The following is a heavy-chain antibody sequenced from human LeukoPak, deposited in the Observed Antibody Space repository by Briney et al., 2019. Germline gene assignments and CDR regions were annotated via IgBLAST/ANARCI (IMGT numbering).Heavy chain of an antibody. CDR3: AAVAVAANSDY. Sequence: ASVKVSCKASGGTFSSYAIGWVRQAPGQGLEWMGGIIPIFGTANYAQKFQGRVTITTDESTSTAYMELSSLRSEDTAVYYCAAVAVAANSDYWGQGTLVTVSS. CDR1: GGTFSSYA. V-gene: IGHV1-69*05. CDR2: IIPIFGTA. D-gene: IGHD6-19*01. J-gene: IGHJ4*02.